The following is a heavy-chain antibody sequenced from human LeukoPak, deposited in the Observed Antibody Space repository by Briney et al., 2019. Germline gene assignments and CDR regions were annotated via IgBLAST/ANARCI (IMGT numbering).Heavy chain of an antibody. V-gene: IGHV4-4*07. CDR2: IYTSGST. Sequence: SETLSLTCTVSGGSISSYYWSWIRQPAGKGLEWIGRIYTSGSTNYNPSLKSRVTMSVDTSKDQFSLKLSSVTAADTAVYYCARDSGYSFYYYMDVWGKGTTVTISS. D-gene: IGHD5-18*01. CDR3: ARDSGYSFYYYMDV. CDR1: GGSISSYY. J-gene: IGHJ6*03.